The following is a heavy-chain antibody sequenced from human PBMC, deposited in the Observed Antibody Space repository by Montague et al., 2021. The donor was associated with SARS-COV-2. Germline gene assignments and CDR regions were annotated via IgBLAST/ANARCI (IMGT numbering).Heavy chain of an antibody. CDR3: AKMLVVVVPSQYYGMDC. CDR1: GFTFSYYA. V-gene: IGHV3-23*01. Sequence: SLRLSCAASGFTFSYYAINWVRQAPGKGLEWVSDVGGGGGSTYYADSVKGRFTLSRDNSKNTVYLQMNSLRAEDTAVYYCAKMLVVVVPSQYYGMDCWGQGTVVTVSS. D-gene: IGHD3-16*01. J-gene: IGHJ6*02. CDR2: VGGGGGST.